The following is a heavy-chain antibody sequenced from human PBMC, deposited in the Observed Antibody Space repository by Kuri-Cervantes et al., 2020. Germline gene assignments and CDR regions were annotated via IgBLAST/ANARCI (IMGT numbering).Heavy chain of an antibody. D-gene: IGHD3-10*02. Sequence: GGSLRLSCAASGFTFSSYGMHWVRQAPGKGLEWMAVISYGGSNKYYADSVKGRFTISRDNSKNTLYLQMNSLRAEDTAVYYCAKPLEQFVRGVILKYYYYGMDVWGQGTTVTVSS. CDR1: GFTFSSYG. J-gene: IGHJ6*02. V-gene: IGHV3-30*18. CDR2: ISYGGSNK. CDR3: AKPLEQFVRGVILKYYYYGMDV.